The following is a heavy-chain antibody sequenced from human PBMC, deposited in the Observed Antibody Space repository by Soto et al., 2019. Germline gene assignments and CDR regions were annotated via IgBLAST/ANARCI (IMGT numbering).Heavy chain of an antibody. CDR3: ARDSDYYSSGSFDY. V-gene: IGHV4-39*07. Sequence: SETLSLTCTVSGGSISRSTYYWGWIRQPPGKGLEWIGSIYYSGSSYNNPSLKSRVTISVNTSKNQFSLNLRSVTAADTAVYYCARDSDYYSSGSFDYWGQGTLVTVSS. CDR1: GGSISRSTYY. D-gene: IGHD3-10*01. CDR2: IYYSGSS. J-gene: IGHJ4*02.